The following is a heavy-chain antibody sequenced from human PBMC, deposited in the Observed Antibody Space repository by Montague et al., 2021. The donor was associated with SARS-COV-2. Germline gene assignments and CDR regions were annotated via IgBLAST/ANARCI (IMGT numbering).Heavy chain of an antibody. J-gene: IGHJ4*02. Sequence: SETLSLTCTVSGDSIRNSDYSWGWVRQPPGNGLERIGNIYNGGSTFYNPSLKSRVTIFVDTSKNQFSLKLSSVTAADTAVYYCATRTRYPQNDFGFWGQGTLVTVSS. V-gene: IGHV4-39*01. D-gene: IGHD1-14*01. CDR2: IYNGGST. CDR3: ATRTRYPQNDFGF. CDR1: GDSIRNSDYS.